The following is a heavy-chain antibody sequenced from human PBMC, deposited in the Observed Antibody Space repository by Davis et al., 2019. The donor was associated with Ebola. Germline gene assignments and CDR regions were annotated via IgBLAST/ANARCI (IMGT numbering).Heavy chain of an antibody. D-gene: IGHD4-11*01. CDR2: IRYDGSNK. Sequence: GGSLRLSCAASGFTFSSYGMHWVRQAPGKGLEWVAFIRYDGSNKYYADSVKGRFTISRDNSKNTLYLQMNSLRAEDTAVYYCAKDATVTYNWFDPWGQGTLVTVSS. J-gene: IGHJ5*02. V-gene: IGHV3-30*02. CDR3: AKDATVTYNWFDP. CDR1: GFTFSSYG.